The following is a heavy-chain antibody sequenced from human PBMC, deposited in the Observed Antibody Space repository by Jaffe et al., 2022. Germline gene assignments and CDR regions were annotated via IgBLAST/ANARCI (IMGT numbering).Heavy chain of an antibody. V-gene: IGHV4-38-2*01. CDR3: ARPALWFGELYWYFDL. CDR1: GYSISSGYY. J-gene: IGHJ2*01. D-gene: IGHD3-10*01. Sequence: QVQLQESGPGLVKPSETLSLTCAVSGYSISSGYYWGWIRQPPGKGLEWIGSIYHSGSTYYNPSLKSRVTISVDTSKNQFSLKLSSVTAADTAVYYCARPALWFGELYWYFDLWGRGTLVTVSS. CDR2: IYHSGST.